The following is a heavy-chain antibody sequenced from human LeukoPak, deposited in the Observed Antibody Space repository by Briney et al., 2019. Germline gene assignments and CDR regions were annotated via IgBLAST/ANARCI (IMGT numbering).Heavy chain of an antibody. CDR2: ISSSSSYI. D-gene: IGHD6-19*01. CDR3: ARGGVAGNY. J-gene: IGHJ4*02. V-gene: IGHV3-21*01. CDR1: GFTFSSYS. Sequence: GGSLRLSCAASGFTFSSYSMNWVRQAPGEGLEWVSSISSSSSYIYYADSVKGRFTISRDNAKNSLYLQMNSLRADDTAVYYCARGGVAGNYWGQGTLVTVSS.